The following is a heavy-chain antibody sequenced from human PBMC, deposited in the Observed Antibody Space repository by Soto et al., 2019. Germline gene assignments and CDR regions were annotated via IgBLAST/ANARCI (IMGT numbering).Heavy chain of an antibody. CDR2: ISSSSGST. CDR1: GFTFSTYT. J-gene: IGHJ4*02. Sequence: GGSLRLSYAASGFTFSTYTMSWVRQAPGKGLEWVSGISSSSGSTYYADSVKGRFTISRDNSKNTVYLQMNSLRAEDTAVYYCAKGYCSGGSCYRALLDYWGQGTLVTVSS. V-gene: IGHV3-23*01. CDR3: AKGYCSGGSCYRALLDY. D-gene: IGHD2-15*01.